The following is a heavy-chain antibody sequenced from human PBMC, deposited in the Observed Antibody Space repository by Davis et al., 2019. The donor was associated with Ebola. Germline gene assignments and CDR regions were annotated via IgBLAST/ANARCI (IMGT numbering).Heavy chain of an antibody. D-gene: IGHD4-11*01. CDR1: GCSISSSNW. J-gene: IGHJ4*02. CDR3: ARRDYSNYGSFDY. Sequence: PSETLSLTCAVSGCSISSSNWWSWVRQPPGKGLEWIGEIYHSGSTNYNPSLKSRVTISVDKSKNQFSLKLSSVTAADTAVYYCARRDYSNYGSFDYWGQGTLVTVSS. CDR2: IYHSGST. V-gene: IGHV4-4*02.